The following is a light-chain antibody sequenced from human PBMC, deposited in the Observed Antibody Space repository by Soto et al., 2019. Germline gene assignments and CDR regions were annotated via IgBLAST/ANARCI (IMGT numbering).Light chain of an antibody. CDR2: EVR. V-gene: IGLV2-8*01. Sequence: QSALTQPPSASGSPGQSVTISCTGTTSDIGRYNYVSWYQQHPGTAPKLSIYEVRKRPSGVPERFSASKSANPASLTVSGLQPEDEADYYCGSYGGSNNWVFGGGTKLTVL. CDR3: GSYGGSNNWV. CDR1: TSDIGRYNY. J-gene: IGLJ3*02.